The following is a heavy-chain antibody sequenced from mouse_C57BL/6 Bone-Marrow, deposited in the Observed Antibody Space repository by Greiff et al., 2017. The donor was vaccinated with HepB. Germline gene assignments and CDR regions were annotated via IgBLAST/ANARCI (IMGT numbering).Heavy chain of an antibody. Sequence: VQLQQSGPELVKPGASVKISCKASGYSFTGYYMHWVKQSSEKSLEWIGEINPSTGGTSYNQKFKGKATLTVDKSSSTAYMQLKSLTSEDSAVYYCARENDGYLDYWGQGTTLTVSS. CDR1: GYSFTGYY. J-gene: IGHJ2*01. CDR3: ARENDGYLDY. D-gene: IGHD2-3*01. CDR2: INPSTGGT. V-gene: IGHV1-43*01.